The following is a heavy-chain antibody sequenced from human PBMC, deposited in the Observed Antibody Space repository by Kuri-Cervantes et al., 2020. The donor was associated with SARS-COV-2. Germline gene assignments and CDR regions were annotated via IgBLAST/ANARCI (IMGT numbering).Heavy chain of an antibody. CDR1: GFTFSDYY. D-gene: IGHD3-3*01. CDR3: ARGRDFWSGYQDSYYYYYMDV. Sequence: GESLKISCAASGFTFSDYYMSWVRQAPGKGLEWVSSISSSSTIYYADSVKGRFTISRDNAKNSLYLQMNSLRAEDTAVYYCARGRDFWSGYQDSYYYYYMDVWGKGTTVTVSS. J-gene: IGHJ6*03. CDR2: ISSSSTI. V-gene: IGHV3-69-1*01.